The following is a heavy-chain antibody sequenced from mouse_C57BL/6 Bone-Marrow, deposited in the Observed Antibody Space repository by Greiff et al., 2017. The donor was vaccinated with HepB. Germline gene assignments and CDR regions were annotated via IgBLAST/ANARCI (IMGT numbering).Heavy chain of an antibody. D-gene: IGHD1-1*01. J-gene: IGHJ3*01. CDR1: GYTFTSYW. V-gene: IGHV1-50*01. CDR2: IDPSDSYT. CDR3: ARDYYGSSAWFAY. Sequence: VKLQQSGAELVKPGASVKLSCKASGYTFTSYWMQWVKQRPGQGLEWIGEIDPSDSYTNYNQKFKGKATLSVDKSSSTAYMQLSSLTSEDSAVYYCARDYYGSSAWFAYWGQGTLVTVSA.